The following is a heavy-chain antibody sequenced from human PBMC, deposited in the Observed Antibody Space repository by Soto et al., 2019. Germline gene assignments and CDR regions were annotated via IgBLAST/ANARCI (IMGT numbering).Heavy chain of an antibody. CDR1: GFTFSTYG. CDR2: ISSSSTTI. Sequence: GGSLRLSCAASGFTFSTYGMNWVRQAPVKGLEWVSFISSSSTTIYYADSVKGRFTISRDNAKNSLYLQMNSLRAEDTAVYYCAREYGIGGATFDIWGQGTMVTVSS. V-gene: IGHV3-48*01. D-gene: IGHD2-15*01. CDR3: AREYGIGGATFDI. J-gene: IGHJ3*02.